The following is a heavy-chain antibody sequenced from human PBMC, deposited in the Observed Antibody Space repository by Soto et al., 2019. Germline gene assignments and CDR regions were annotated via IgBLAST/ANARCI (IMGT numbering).Heavy chain of an antibody. CDR1: GGSISSGGYY. V-gene: IGHV4-31*03. CDR3: AREDGRYSHNWFDP. J-gene: IGHJ5*02. Sequence: SETLSLTCTVSGGSISSGGYYWSWIRQHPGKGLEWIGYIYYSGSTYYNPSLKSRVTISVDTSKNQFSLKLSSVTAADTAVYYCAREDGRYSHNWFDPWGQGTLVTVSS. D-gene: IGHD5-18*01. CDR2: IYYSGST.